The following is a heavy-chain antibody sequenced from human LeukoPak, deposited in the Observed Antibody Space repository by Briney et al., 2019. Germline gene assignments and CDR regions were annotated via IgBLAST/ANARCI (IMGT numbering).Heavy chain of an antibody. CDR2: IDPSDSYT. CDR3: ARHTEGYNFSDY. D-gene: IGHD5-24*01. Sequence: GESLKISCKGSGYSFTSSWINWVRQMPGKGLEWMGRIDPSDSYTNYSPSFQGHVTISADKSISTAYLQWSSLKASDTAMYYCARHTEGYNFSDYWGQGTLVTVSS. CDR1: GYSFTSSW. J-gene: IGHJ4*02. V-gene: IGHV5-10-1*01.